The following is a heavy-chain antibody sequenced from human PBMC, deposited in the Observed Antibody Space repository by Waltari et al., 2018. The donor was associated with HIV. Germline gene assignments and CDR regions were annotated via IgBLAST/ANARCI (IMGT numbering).Heavy chain of an antibody. CDR1: GGSISSGSYY. V-gene: IGHV4-61*02. D-gene: IGHD1-26*01. CDR2: IYTSGST. J-gene: IGHJ4*02. CDR3: AGRRDLRFGSGSYAIDY. Sequence: QVQLQESGPGLVKPSQTLSLTCTVSGGSISSGSYYWSWIRQPAGKGLEWIGRIYTSGSTNYNPSLKSRVTISVDTSKNQFSLKLSSVTAADTAVYYCAGRRDLRFGSGSYAIDYWGQGTLVTVSS.